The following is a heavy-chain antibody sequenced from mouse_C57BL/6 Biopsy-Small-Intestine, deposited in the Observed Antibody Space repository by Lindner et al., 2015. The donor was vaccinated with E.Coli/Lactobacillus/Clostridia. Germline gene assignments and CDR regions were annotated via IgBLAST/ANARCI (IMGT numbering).Heavy chain of an antibody. D-gene: IGHD2-1*01. J-gene: IGHJ2*01. CDR2: INPNYGNA. CDR3: ARNGNYFDY. Sequence: VQLQESWTVSWCKPGASVKISCKASGYSFTDYNMNWVKQSNGKSLEWIGVINPNYGNAIYNQKFKGKATLTVDQSSSTAYMQLNSLTSEDSAVYYCARNGNYFDYWGQGTTLTVSS. V-gene: IGHV1-39*01. CDR1: GYSFTDYN.